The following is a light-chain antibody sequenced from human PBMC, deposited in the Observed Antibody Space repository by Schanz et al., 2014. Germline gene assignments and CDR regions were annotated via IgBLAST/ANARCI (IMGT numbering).Light chain of an antibody. CDR1: SSDVGGYNY. Sequence: QSALTQPASVSGSPGQSITISCTGTSSDVGGYNYVSWYQQHPGKAPKLMIYEVSQWPSGVSDRFSGSKSGNTASLTISGLQAEDEADYYCSSYAGSSTWVFGGGTKLTVL. CDR2: EVS. CDR3: SSYAGSSTWV. J-gene: IGLJ3*02. V-gene: IGLV2-23*02.